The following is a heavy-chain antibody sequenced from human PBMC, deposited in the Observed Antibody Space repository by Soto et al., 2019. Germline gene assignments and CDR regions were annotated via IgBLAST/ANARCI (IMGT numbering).Heavy chain of an antibody. J-gene: IGHJ6*02. CDR3: ARDRLATYYYDSSGYKGRMDV. CDR1: GYTFTSYG. V-gene: IGHV1-18*04. D-gene: IGHD3-22*01. CDR2: ISAYNGNT. Sequence: ASVKVSCKASGYTFTSYGISWVRQAPGQGLEWMGWISAYNGNTNYAQKLQGRVTMTTDTSTSTAYMELTSLRSDDTAVYYCARDRLATYYYDSSGYKGRMDVWGQGTMVTVSS.